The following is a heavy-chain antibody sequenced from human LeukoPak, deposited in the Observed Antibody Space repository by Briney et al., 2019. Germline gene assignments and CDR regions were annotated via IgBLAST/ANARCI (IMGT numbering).Heavy chain of an antibody. J-gene: IGHJ4*02. CDR2: ISYDVSNK. D-gene: IGHD3-22*01. CDR1: GFTFSNYG. Sequence: GGSLRLSCAASGFTFSNYGMHWVRQAPGKGLEWVALISYDVSNKYYADSVKGRFTISRDNSKNTLFLQMNSLRAEDSAVYYCATDREGDPSAYYLVGGQGTLITVSS. V-gene: IGHV3-30*03. CDR3: ATDREGDPSAYYLV.